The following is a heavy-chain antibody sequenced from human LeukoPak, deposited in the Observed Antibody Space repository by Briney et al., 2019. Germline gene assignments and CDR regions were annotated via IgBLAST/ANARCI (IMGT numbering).Heavy chain of an antibody. CDR3: ARAPEPLIYQPFHPNNWFDP. Sequence: ASVKVSCKASGYTFTSYAMNWVRQAPGQGLEWMGWINTNTGNPTYAQGFTGRFVFSLDTSVSTAYLQISSLKAEDTAVYYCARAPEPLIYQPFHPNNWFDPWGQGTLVTVSS. CDR1: GYTFTSYA. CDR2: INTNTGNP. J-gene: IGHJ5*02. D-gene: IGHD2-2*01. V-gene: IGHV7-4-1*02.